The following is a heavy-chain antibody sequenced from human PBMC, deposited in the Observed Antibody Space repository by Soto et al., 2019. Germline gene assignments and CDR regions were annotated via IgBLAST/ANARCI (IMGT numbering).Heavy chain of an antibody. CDR3: AREPSITIFGVVIPPYYFDY. Sequence: SETLSLTCAVSGYSISSGYYWGWIRQPPGKGLEWIGSIYHSGSTYYNPSLKSRVTISVDTSKNQFSLKLSSVTAADTAVYYCAREPSITIFGVVIPPYYFDYSGQGTLDTVSA. D-gene: IGHD3-3*01. CDR2: IYHSGST. V-gene: IGHV4-38-2*02. CDR1: GYSISSGYY. J-gene: IGHJ4*02.